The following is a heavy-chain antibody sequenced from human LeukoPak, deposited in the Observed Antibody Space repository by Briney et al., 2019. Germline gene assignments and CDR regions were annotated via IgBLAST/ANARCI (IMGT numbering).Heavy chain of an antibody. CDR2: ISGVGGSN. J-gene: IGHJ5*02. Sequence: GGSLRLSCAAPGLITDDYAIHWVRQAPGKGLEWVSLISGVGGSNFYTDSVRGRFTISRDNSKNYLSLQMSSLRSEDTALYFCVRESETSPWFDHWGQGTLDTLPS. CDR1: GLITDDYA. CDR3: VRESETSPWFDH. V-gene: IGHV3-43*02.